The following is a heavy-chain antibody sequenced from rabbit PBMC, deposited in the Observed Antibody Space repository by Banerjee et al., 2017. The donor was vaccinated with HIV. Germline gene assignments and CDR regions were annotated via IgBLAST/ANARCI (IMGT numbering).Heavy chain of an antibody. CDR2: IATGSGSI. J-gene: IGHJ6*01. V-gene: IGHV1S45*01. CDR3: ARDDAGYGGYGYNLDL. D-gene: IGHD6-1*01. CDR1: GFYLSSRYW. Sequence: QEQLVESGGGLVKPEGSLTLTCTASGFYLSSRYWICWVRQAPGKGLEWIACIATGSGSINYASWAKGRFTISKTSSTTVTLQMTSLTAADTATYFCARDDAGYGGYGYNLDLWGPGPSSPS.